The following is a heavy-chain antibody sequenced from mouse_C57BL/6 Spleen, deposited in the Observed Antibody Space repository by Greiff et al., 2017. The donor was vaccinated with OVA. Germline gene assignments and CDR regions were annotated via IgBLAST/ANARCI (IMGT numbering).Heavy chain of an antibody. J-gene: IGHJ2*01. Sequence: QVQLKQPGAELVRPGSSVKLSCKASGYTFTSYWMHWVKQRPIQGLEWIGNIDPSDSETHYNQKFKDKATLTVDKSSSTAYMQLSSLTSEDSAVYYCARGHYGSSYPFDYWGQGTTLTVSS. CDR2: IDPSDSET. D-gene: IGHD1-1*01. CDR3: ARGHYGSSYPFDY. CDR1: GYTFTSYW. V-gene: IGHV1-52*01.